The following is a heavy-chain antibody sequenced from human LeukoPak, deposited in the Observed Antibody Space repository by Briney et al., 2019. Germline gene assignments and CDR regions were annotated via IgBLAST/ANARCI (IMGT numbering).Heavy chain of an antibody. J-gene: IGHJ5*02. Sequence: PGGSLRLSCAASGFTVSSNYMSWVRQAPGKGLEWVSVIYSGGSTYYADSVKGRFTISRDTSKNTLYLQMNSLKAEDTAVYYCARDRVTMVRGHRKLDNWFDPWGQGTLVTVSS. V-gene: IGHV3-53*01. CDR3: ARDRVTMVRGHRKLDNWFDP. CDR1: GFTVSSNY. CDR2: IYSGGST. D-gene: IGHD3-10*01.